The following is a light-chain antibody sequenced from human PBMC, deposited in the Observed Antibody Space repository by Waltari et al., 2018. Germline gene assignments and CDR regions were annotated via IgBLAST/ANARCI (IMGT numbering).Light chain of an antibody. Sequence: QTMVTQEPSVTVSPGGTVTLTCAPSTGAVTSAHYPNWFQQKPGQAPRTLIYSTRNKEPWTPARFSGALVGGKAALTLSGAEPDDEADYYCLLNFGGMRVFGGGTKLTVL. CDR3: LLNFGGMRV. CDR2: STR. J-gene: IGLJ2*01. V-gene: IGLV7-43*01. CDR1: TGAVTSAHY.